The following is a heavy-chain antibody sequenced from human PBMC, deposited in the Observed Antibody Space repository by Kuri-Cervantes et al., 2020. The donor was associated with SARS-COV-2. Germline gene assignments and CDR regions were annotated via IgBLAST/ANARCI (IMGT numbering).Heavy chain of an antibody. Sequence: GGSRRPPLAASGFTFSSYSMNWVRQAPGKGLEWVSSISSSSSYIYYADSVKGRFTISRDNAKNSLYLQMNSLRAEDTAVYYCAREGDIVVVHDAFDIWGQGTMVTVSS. D-gene: IGHD2-2*01. CDR2: ISSSSSYI. J-gene: IGHJ3*02. CDR3: AREGDIVVVHDAFDI. CDR1: GFTFSSYS. V-gene: IGHV3-21*01.